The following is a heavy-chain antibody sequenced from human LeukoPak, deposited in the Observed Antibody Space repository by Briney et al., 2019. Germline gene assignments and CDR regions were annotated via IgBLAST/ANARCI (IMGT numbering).Heavy chain of an antibody. Sequence: SSVKVSCKASGGTFSSYAISWVRQAPGQGLEWMGGIIPIFGTASYAQKFQGRVTITADESTSTAYMELSSLRSEDTAVYYCARGDSGYDDAFDIWGQGTMVTVSS. D-gene: IGHD5-12*01. CDR1: GGTFSSYA. CDR2: IIPIFGTA. J-gene: IGHJ3*02. CDR3: ARGDSGYDDAFDI. V-gene: IGHV1-69*01.